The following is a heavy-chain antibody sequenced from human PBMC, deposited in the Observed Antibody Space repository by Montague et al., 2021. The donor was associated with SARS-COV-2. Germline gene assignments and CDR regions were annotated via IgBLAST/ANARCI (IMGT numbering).Heavy chain of an antibody. CDR3: ARQGGYCRGGSCYGPFDY. J-gene: IGHJ4*02. V-gene: IGHV4-39*01. Sequence: SESLSLICTVSGGSISSSTYYWGWIRQPPGKGLEWIGSIYYSGTTYYNPSLKSRVTISVDTSKNQFSLKLSSVTAADTAVYYCARQGGYCRGGSCYGPFDYWGQGTLVTVSS. D-gene: IGHD2-15*01. CDR2: IYYSGTT. CDR1: GGSISSSTYY.